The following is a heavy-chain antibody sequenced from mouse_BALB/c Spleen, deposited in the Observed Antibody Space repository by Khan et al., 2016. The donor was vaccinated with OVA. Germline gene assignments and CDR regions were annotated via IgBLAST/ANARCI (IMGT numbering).Heavy chain of an antibody. Sequence: VQLQQSGAEFVKPGAPVKLSCTASGFNIKDTYMHWINQRPQQGLVWIGRIDPANGNVKYDPKFQDKATIAADASSNTAYLHLSSLTSEDTAVYYCTRGAYNGLFAYWGQGTLVTVSA. CDR1: GFNIKDTY. D-gene: IGHD2-10*01. J-gene: IGHJ3*01. CDR2: IDPANGNV. V-gene: IGHV14-3*02. CDR3: TRGAYNGLFAY.